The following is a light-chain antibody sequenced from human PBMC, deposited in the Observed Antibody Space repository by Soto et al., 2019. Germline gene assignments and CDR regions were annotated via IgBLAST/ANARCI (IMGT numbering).Light chain of an antibody. CDR2: DAS. CDR3: QHYKVFT. Sequence: DIQMTQSPSSLSASVGDRVTITCQASQDISNYLNWYQQKPGKAPELLMYDASNLKAGVPSRFSGSGSGTDFSFTISSLQAEDIATYYCQHYKVFTFGPGTTVDIK. CDR1: QDISNY. J-gene: IGKJ3*01. V-gene: IGKV1-33*01.